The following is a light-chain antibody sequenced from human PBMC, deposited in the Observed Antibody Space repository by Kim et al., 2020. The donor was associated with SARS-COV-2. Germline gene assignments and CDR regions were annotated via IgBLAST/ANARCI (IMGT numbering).Light chain of an antibody. CDR2: EDN. V-gene: IGLV6-57*01. CDR3: QSYDYGNWV. Sequence: GKTVTISCTRSSGVIASNYVQWYQQRPGSSPTTIVYEDNQRPSGVPDRFSGSIDRSSNSASLTISGLKTEDEADYYCQSYDYGNWVFGGGTKLTVL. J-gene: IGLJ3*02. CDR1: SGVIASNY.